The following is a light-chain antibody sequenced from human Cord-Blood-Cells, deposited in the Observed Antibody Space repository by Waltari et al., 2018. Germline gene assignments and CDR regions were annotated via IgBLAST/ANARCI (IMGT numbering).Light chain of an antibody. CDR3: CSYAGSSTYV. V-gene: IGLV2-23*01. Sequence: QSALTQPASVSGSPGQSNTIPCTGPSSDVGSYNLVSCYQQHPGKAPKLMIYEGSKRPSGVANRFSGSKSGNTASLTISGLQAEDEADYYCCSYAGSSTYVFGTGTKVTVL. J-gene: IGLJ1*01. CDR2: EGS. CDR1: SSDVGSYNL.